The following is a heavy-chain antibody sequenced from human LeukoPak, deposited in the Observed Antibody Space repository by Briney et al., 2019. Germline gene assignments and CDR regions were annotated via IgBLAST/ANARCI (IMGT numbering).Heavy chain of an antibody. D-gene: IGHD5-18*01. Sequence: GGSLRLSCAASGFTFSGYWMTWVRQAPGKGLELVSNIKKDGSQKNYVDSVKVRFTISRDNSKKTLYLQMNSLRAEDTAAYYSAKEGRRYSYGTNFDSWGQGTLVTVSS. CDR3: AKEGRRYSYGTNFDS. J-gene: IGHJ4*02. CDR2: IKKDGSQK. CDR1: GFTFSGYW. V-gene: IGHV3-7*03.